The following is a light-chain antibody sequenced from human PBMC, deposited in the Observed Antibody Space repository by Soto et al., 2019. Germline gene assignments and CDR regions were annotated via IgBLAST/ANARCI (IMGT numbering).Light chain of an antibody. V-gene: IGLV2-18*02. Sequence: QSALTQPPSVSGSPGQSVTISCTGTSSDVGGYNRVSWYQQPPGKAPKFLIYDVSNRPSGGSTRFSGSKSGNTASLTISGLQAEDEADYYCTSYATGSAYVFGPGTKVTVL. J-gene: IGLJ1*01. CDR3: TSYATGSAYV. CDR2: DVS. CDR1: SSDVGGYNR.